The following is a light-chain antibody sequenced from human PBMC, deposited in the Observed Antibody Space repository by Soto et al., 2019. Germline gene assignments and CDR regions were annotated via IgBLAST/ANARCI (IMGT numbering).Light chain of an antibody. CDR3: QQYNNCPEA. J-gene: IGKJ1*01. CDR1: QSVSSN. CDR2: GAS. Sequence: EIVLTPSPATLSVSPGERATLSCRASQSVSSNLAWYQQKPGQAPRLLIYGASTRATGIPARFSGSGSGTEFTLTISSLQSEDFAVYYCQQYNNCPEAFGQGTKVDSK. V-gene: IGKV3-15*01.